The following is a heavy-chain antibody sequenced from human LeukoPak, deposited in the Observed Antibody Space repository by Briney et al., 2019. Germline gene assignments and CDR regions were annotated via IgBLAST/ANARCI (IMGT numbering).Heavy chain of an antibody. D-gene: IGHD1-26*01. Sequence: SVKVSCKASGGTFSSYAISWVRQAPGQGLEWMGRVIPVFGTANYAQKFQGRVTITTDESTSTAYMELSSLRSEDTAVYYCARSDSGSYSARWGQGTLVTVSS. CDR2: VIPVFGTA. CDR3: ARSDSGSYSAR. J-gene: IGHJ4*02. V-gene: IGHV1-69*05. CDR1: GGTFSSYA.